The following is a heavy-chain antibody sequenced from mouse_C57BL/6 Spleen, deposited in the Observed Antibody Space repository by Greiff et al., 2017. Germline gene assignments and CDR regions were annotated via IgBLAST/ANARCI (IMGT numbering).Heavy chain of an antibody. D-gene: IGHD2-4*01. CDR2: IDPSDSYT. J-gene: IGHJ4*01. CDR3: ARSGDYVLYAMDY. V-gene: IGHV1-59*01. CDR1: GYTFTSYW. Sequence: QVQLQQPGAELVRPGTSVKLSCEASGYTFTSYWMHWVKQRPGQGLEWIGVIDPSDSYTNYNQKFKGKATLTVDPSSSTAYMQLSSLTSEDSAVYYCARSGDYVLYAMDYWGQGTSVTVSS.